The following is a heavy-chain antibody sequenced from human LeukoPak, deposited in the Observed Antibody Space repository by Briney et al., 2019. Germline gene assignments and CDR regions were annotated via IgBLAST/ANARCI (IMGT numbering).Heavy chain of an antibody. V-gene: IGHV3-74*01. CDR2: ISTDGSST. CDR3: AKDSSYDSSGGQNWFDP. J-gene: IGHJ5*02. CDR1: GFTLSNAW. D-gene: IGHD3-22*01. Sequence: GGSLRLSCAASGFTLSNAWMSWVRQAPGKGLVWVSRISTDGSSTTYADSVKGRFTISRDNAKNSLYLQMNSLRAEDTALYYCAKDSSYDSSGGQNWFDPWGQGTLVTVSS.